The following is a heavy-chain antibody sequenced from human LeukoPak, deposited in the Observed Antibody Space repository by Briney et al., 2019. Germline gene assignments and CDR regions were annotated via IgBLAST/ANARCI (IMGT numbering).Heavy chain of an antibody. J-gene: IGHJ4*02. V-gene: IGHV3-7*01. CDR3: YGSASHLGI. CDR2: IKQDGIEK. Sequence: GGSLRLSCAASGFTFSSYWMSWVRQAPGKGLEWVANIKQDGIEKDYVDSVKGRFTIYRDNAKNSLYLQMNSLSAEDTAVYYCYGSASHLGIWGQGTLVTVSS. CDR1: GFTFSSYW. D-gene: IGHD3-10*01.